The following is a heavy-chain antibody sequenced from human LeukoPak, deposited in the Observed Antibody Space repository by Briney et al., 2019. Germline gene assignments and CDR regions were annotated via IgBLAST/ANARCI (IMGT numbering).Heavy chain of an antibody. CDR2: IYYSGST. Sequence: SETLSLTCTVSGGSISSSSYYWGWIRQPPGKGLEWIGSIYYSGSTYYNPSLKSRVTISVDTSKNQLSLKLSSVTAADTAVYYCARQYEMAGLRFGYWGQGTLVTVSS. V-gene: IGHV4-39*01. CDR1: GGSISSSSYY. D-gene: IGHD6-19*01. CDR3: ARQYEMAGLRFGY. J-gene: IGHJ4*02.